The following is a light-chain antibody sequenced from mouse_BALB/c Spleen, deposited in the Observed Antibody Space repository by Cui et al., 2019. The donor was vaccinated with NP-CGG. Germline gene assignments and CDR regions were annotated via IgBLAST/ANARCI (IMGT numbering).Light chain of an antibody. Sequence: AVVTQESALTTSPGETVTFTCRSSTGAVTTSNYANWVQEKPDHLFTGLMGGTNNRAPGVPARFSGSLIGDKAALTITGAQTEDEAIYFCALWYSNHWVFGGGTKLTVL. CDR2: GTN. V-gene: IGLV1*01. J-gene: IGLJ1*01. CDR1: TGAVTTSNY. CDR3: ALWYSNHWV.